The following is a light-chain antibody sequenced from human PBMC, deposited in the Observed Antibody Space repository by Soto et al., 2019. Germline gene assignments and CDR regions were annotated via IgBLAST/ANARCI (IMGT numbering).Light chain of an antibody. CDR3: SSYGGSSNWL. CDR1: SSDVGGYNY. Sequence: QSVLTQPPSASGSPGQSVTISCTGASSDVGGYNYVSWYQQHPGKAPKLMIYDVTKRPSGVPDRFSGSKSGNTASLTVSGLQAEDEADYYCSSYGGSSNWLFGGGTKLTVL. J-gene: IGLJ3*02. V-gene: IGLV2-8*01. CDR2: DVT.